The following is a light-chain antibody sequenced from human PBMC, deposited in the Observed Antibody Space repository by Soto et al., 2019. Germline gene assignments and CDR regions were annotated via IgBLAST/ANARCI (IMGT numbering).Light chain of an antibody. CDR3: QQTSSTPQT. CDR2: VAS. V-gene: IGKV1-39*01. J-gene: IGKJ4*01. Sequence: DLQMTQSPSSLSASVGDRVTITCRASQSISSYLSWYQQKPGKAPKLLINVASTLQSGVPSRFSGSGSGTDFSLATSSLQPEDFATYYCQQTSSTPQTFGGGTRVEIK. CDR1: QSISSY.